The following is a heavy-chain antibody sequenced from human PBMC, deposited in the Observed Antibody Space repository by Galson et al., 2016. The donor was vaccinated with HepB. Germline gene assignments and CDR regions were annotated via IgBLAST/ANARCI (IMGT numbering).Heavy chain of an antibody. CDR2: IYHSGRT. CDR1: GGSISGSNW. Sequence: SETLSLTCAISGGSISGSNWWSWVRQPPGKGLEWIGEIYHSGRTSYNPSLKTRVTIFLDESKNQFSLNLTSVTAADTAVYFCARDNDCSGGGCYSNWFDPWGQGTQVIVSS. CDR3: ARDNDCSGGGCYSNWFDP. D-gene: IGHD2-15*01. V-gene: IGHV4-4*02. J-gene: IGHJ5*02.